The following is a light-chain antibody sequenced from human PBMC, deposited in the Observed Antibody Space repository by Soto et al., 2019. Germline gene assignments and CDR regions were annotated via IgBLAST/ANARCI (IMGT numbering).Light chain of an antibody. CDR3: HQYSTLPWT. Sequence: DFVLTQSPDSLAVSLGERATINCKSSQSVLYSPNNKNYLAWYQQKSGEPPRLLIYWASTRESGVPDRFSGSGSETDFTLTISSLQAEDVAVYFCHQYSTLPWTFGQGTKVEIK. CDR1: QSVLYSPNNKNY. V-gene: IGKV4-1*01. CDR2: WAS. J-gene: IGKJ1*01.